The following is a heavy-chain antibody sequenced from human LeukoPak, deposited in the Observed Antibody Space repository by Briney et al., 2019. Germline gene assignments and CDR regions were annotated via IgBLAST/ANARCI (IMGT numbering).Heavy chain of an antibody. CDR2: ISSSSSTI. V-gene: IGHV3-48*04. Sequence: GGCLRLSCAASGFTFISYSMNWVRQAPGKGLEWVSYISSSSSTIYYADSVKGRFTISRDNAKNSLYLQMNSLRAEDTAVYYCAKEEYSSGYDYWGQETLVTVSS. CDR1: GFTFISYS. J-gene: IGHJ4*02. D-gene: IGHD6-19*01. CDR3: AKEEYSSGYDY.